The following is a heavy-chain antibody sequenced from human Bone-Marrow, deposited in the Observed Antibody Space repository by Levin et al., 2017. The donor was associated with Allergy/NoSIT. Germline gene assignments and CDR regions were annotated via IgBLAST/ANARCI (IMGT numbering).Heavy chain of an antibody. V-gene: IGHV3-23*01. CDR1: GFTFSGYG. CDR2: ISDSGKNT. Sequence: GGSLRLSCAVSGFTFSGYGMAWVRQAPGEGPEWVSTISDSGKNTHYSDSVKGRFTISRDNSRNTLFLQMNNLRAEDTAIYYCARDLQFWGVNGGVDSWGRGTLVTVSS. J-gene: IGHJ5*01. CDR3: ARDLQFWGVNGGVDS. D-gene: IGHD3-10*01.